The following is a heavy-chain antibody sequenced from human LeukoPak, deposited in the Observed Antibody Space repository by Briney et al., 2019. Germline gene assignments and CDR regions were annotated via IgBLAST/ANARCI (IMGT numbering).Heavy chain of an antibody. V-gene: IGHV3-30-3*01. CDR1: GFTFSSYA. CDR2: ISYDGSNK. CDR3: AKSGCGGDCASYNWFDP. J-gene: IGHJ5*02. Sequence: GGSLRLSCAASGFTFSSYAMHWVRQAPGKGLEWVAVISYDGSNKYYADSVKGRFTISRDNSKNTLYLQMNSLRAEDTAVYYCAKSGCGGDCASYNWFDPWGQGTLVTVSS. D-gene: IGHD2-21*01.